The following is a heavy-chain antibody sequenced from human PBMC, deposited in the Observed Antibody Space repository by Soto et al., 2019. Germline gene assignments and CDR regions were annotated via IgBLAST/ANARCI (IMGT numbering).Heavy chain of an antibody. CDR3: ARSGSGSGWL. V-gene: IGHV4-61*01. CDR2: IYYSGST. Sequence: SETLPLTNIASGGSGSSARFYSCRIRQPPGKGLEWIGYIYYSGSTKYNPSLRSRVTISVDTSKNQFSLKLTSVAAADTAVYYCARSGSGSGWLGGQGTLVTVSS. J-gene: IGHJ4*02. CDR1: GGSGSSARFY. D-gene: IGHD6-19*01.